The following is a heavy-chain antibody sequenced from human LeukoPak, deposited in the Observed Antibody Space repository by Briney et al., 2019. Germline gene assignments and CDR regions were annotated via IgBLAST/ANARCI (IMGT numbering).Heavy chain of an antibody. D-gene: IGHD1-14*01. J-gene: IGHJ4*02. Sequence: PSETLSLTCTVSGGSISSSSYYWGWIRQPPGKGLEWIGEINHSGSTNYNPSLKSRVTISVDTSKNQFSLNLTSVTAADTAIYYCATNVPGTTYFDPWGQGTLVTVSS. CDR2: INHSGST. V-gene: IGHV4-39*07. CDR3: ATNVPGTTYFDP. CDR1: GGSISSSSYY.